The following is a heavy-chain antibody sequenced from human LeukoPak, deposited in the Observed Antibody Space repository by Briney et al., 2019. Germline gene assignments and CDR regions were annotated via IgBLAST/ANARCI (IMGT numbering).Heavy chain of an antibody. V-gene: IGHV4-61*01. D-gene: IGHD3-22*01. CDR2: VYYSGRT. CDR3: VREASTSYYDTSGYYRQTEVFDV. Sequence: SETLSLTCIVSGGSVSDDSYYWHWIRKSPRKGLEWLGFVYYSGRTKYSPSLNRRVTISLDTSNNQVSLNVRSVTAADTAMYFCVREASTSYYDTSGYYRQTEVFDVWGQGTVVTVSS. J-gene: IGHJ3*01. CDR1: GGSVSDDSYY.